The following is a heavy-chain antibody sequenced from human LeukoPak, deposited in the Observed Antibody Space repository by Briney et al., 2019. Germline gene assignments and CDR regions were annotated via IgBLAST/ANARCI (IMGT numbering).Heavy chain of an antibody. CDR3: ARLVGLLGDAFDI. CDR2: IIPIFGTA. CDR1: GGTFSSYA. D-gene: IGHD1-26*01. J-gene: IGHJ3*02. Sequence: SVKVPCKASGGTFSSYAISWVRQAPGQGLEWMGGIIPIFGTANYAQKFQGRVTITADESTSTAYMELSSLRSEDTAVYYCARLVGLLGDAFDIWGQGTMVTASS. V-gene: IGHV1-69*13.